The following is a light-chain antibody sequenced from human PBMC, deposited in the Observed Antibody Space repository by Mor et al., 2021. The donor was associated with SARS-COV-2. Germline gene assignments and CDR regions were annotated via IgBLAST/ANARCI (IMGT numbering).Light chain of an antibody. CDR1: NSNIGAGYD. V-gene: IGLV1-40*01. J-gene: IGLJ1*01. CDR2: RTT. CDR3: QSYDDSLSGLYV. Sequence: QRVTISCTGSNSNIGAGYDVHWYQQLPGTAPKLLIYRTTIRPSGVPDRFSASTSGTSASLAITGLQTEDEAGYYCQSYDDSLSGLYVFGTGT.